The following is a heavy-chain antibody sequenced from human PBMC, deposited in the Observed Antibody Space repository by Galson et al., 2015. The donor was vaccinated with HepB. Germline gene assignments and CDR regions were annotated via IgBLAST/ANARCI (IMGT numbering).Heavy chain of an antibody. CDR2: IWYDGSNK. J-gene: IGHJ2*01. V-gene: IGHV3-33*01. CDR3: ARDRGGDFWSGPNWYFDL. D-gene: IGHD3-3*01. CDR1: GFTFSSYG. Sequence: SLRLSCAASGFTFSSYGMHWVRQAPGKGLEWVAVIWYDGSNKYYADSVKGRFTISRDNSKNTLYLQMNSLRAEDTAVYYCARDRGGDFWSGPNWYFDLWGRGTLVTVSS.